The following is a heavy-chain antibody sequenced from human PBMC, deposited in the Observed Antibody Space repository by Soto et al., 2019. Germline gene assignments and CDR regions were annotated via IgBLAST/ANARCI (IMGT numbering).Heavy chain of an antibody. CDR3: ARVNVWYCTNGVCLDGMDV. D-gene: IGHD2-8*01. CDR2: ISSSSSYI. J-gene: IGHJ6*02. CDR1: GFTFSSYS. V-gene: IGHV3-21*01. Sequence: EVQLVESGGGLVKPGGSLRLSCAASGFTFSSYSMNWVRQAPGKGLEWVSSISSSSSYIYYADSVKGRFTISRDNAKNSLYLQMNSLRAEDTAVYYCARVNVWYCTNGVCLDGMDVWGQGTTVTVSS.